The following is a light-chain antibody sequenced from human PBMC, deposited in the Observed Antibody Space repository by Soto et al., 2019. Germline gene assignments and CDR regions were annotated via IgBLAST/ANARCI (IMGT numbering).Light chain of an antibody. CDR1: SSDVGVYDF. Sequence: QSALTQPRSVSGSPGQSVTIACTGTSSDVGVYDFVSWYQQLPGKAPKLLISDVSKRPSGVPDRFSGSKSGNTASLTISGLHAEDEADYYCCSYAGDLALFGGGTKVTVL. CDR3: CSYAGDLAL. CDR2: DVS. J-gene: IGLJ2*01. V-gene: IGLV2-11*01.